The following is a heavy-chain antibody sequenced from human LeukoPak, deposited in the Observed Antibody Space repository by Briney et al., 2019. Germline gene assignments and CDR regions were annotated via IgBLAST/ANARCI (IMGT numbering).Heavy chain of an antibody. CDR2: ISSNGGST. V-gene: IGHV3-64*01. CDR1: GFTFSSYA. D-gene: IGHD6-19*01. J-gene: IGHJ4*02. CDR3: AREGIAVAGTKGMVDY. Sequence: GGSLRLSCAASGFTFSSYAMHWVRQAPGKGLEYVSAISSNGGSTYYANSVKGRFTISRDNSKNTLYLQMGSLRAEDMAVYYCAREGIAVAGTKGMVDYWGQGTLVTVSS.